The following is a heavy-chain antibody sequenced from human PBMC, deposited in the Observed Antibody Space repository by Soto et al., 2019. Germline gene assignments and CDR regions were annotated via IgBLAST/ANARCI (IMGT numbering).Heavy chain of an antibody. J-gene: IGHJ4*02. D-gene: IGHD3-22*01. CDR1: GFTFSSYA. Sequence: PGGSLRLSCAASGFTFSSYAMSWVRQAPGKGLEWVSTISGSGGSTYYADSVKGRFTISRDNSKNTLYLQMNSLRAEDTAVYYCAKDDYYDSSGHFDYWGQGTLVTVSS. V-gene: IGHV3-23*01. CDR3: AKDDYYDSSGHFDY. CDR2: ISGSGGST.